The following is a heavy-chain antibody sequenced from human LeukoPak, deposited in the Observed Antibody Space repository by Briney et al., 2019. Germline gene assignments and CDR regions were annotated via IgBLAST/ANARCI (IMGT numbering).Heavy chain of an antibody. CDR1: GLTFSSYA. D-gene: IGHD3/OR15-3a*01. CDR2: ISGSGGST. Sequence: GGSLRLSCAASGLTFSSYAMSWVRQAPGKGLEWVSAISGSGGSTYYADSVKGRFTISRDNSKNTLYLQMNSLRAEDTAVYYCAKDGTGVYLGTWGQGTLVTVSS. CDR3: AKDGTGVYLGT. V-gene: IGHV3-23*01. J-gene: IGHJ1*01.